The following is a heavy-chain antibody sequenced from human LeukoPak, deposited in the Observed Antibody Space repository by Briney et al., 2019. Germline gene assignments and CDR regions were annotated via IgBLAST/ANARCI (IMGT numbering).Heavy chain of an antibody. J-gene: IGHJ4*02. V-gene: IGHV4-39*01. CDR2: LSYDGDS. CDR1: GFSIITKTYY. Sequence: SETLSLTCTVSGFSIITKTYYWGWILQPPGKGLEWIGSLSYDGDSYYNASLKSRVTISGDTSKNLFSLKLTSVTAADTAVYYCARLLGAANTDYFDYWGQGTLVTVSS. D-gene: IGHD6-13*01. CDR3: ARLLGAANTDYFDY.